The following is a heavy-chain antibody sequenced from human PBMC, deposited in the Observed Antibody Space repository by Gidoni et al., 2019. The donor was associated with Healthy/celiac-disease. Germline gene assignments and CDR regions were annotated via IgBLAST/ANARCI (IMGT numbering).Heavy chain of an antibody. Sequence: QVQLVESVGGVVQPGRSLRLSCAASGFTFSSYAMHWVRQAPGKGLEWVAVISYDGSNKYYADSVKGRFTISRDNSKNTLYLQMNSLRAEDTAVYYCARDKSEGYYGMDVWGQGTTVTVSS. CDR2: ISYDGSNK. CDR1: GFTFSSYA. J-gene: IGHJ6*02. CDR3: ARDKSEGYYGMDV. V-gene: IGHV3-30-3*01.